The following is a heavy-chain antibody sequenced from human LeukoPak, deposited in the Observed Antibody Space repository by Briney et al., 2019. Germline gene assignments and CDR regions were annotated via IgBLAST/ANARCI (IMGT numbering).Heavy chain of an antibody. CDR2: ISGSGGST. CDR1: GFTFSSYA. J-gene: IGHJ4*02. CDR3: AKEQNCSGGSCPFDY. D-gene: IGHD2-15*01. V-gene: IGHV3-23*01. Sequence: GGSLRLSCAASGFTFSSYAMSWVRQAPGKGLEWVSAISGSGGSTYYADSVKDRFTISRDNSKNTLYLQKNSLRAEDTAVYYCAKEQNCSGGSCPFDYWGQGTLVTVSS.